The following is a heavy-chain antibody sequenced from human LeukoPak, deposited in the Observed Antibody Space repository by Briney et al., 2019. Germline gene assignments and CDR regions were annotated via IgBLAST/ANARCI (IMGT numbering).Heavy chain of an antibody. J-gene: IGHJ6*02. Sequence: GGSLRLSCAVSGFTFSDYYMSWIRQAPGKGLEWVSYISSSGSTIYYADSVKGRFTISRDNAKNSLYLQMNSLRAEDTAVYYCARASAVSFGSSDYYYYGMDVWGQGTTVTVSS. CDR1: GFTFSDYY. CDR2: ISSSGSTI. D-gene: IGHD6-6*01. V-gene: IGHV3-11*01. CDR3: ARASAVSFGSSDYYYYGMDV.